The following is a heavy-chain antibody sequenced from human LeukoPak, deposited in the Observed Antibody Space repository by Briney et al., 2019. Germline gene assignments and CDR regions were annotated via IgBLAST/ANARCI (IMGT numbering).Heavy chain of an antibody. CDR2: IYTSGST. V-gene: IGHV4-4*07. CDR3: ARDTYSSGWSSGYYYYYYMDV. Sequence: SETLSLTCTVSGGSISSYYWSWIRQPAGKGLEWIGRIYTSGSTNYNPSLKSRVTMSVDTSKNQFSLKLSSVTAADTAVYYCARDTYSSGWSSGYYYYYYMDVWGKGTTVTISS. CDR1: GGSISSYY. D-gene: IGHD6-19*01. J-gene: IGHJ6*03.